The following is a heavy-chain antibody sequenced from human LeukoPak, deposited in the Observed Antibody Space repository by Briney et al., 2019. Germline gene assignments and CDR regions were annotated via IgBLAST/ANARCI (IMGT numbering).Heavy chain of an antibody. CDR2: IYSSGST. V-gene: IGHV4-4*07. CDR3: VGWSATRIDY. Sequence: SETLSLTCTVSGGSISSDYWSWIRQPAGKGLEWIGRIYSSGSTNYSPSLKSRVTMSVDTSKNQFSLKLSSVTAADTAVYYCVGWSATRIDYWGQGTLVTVSS. D-gene: IGHD3-3*01. CDR1: GGSISSDY. J-gene: IGHJ4*02.